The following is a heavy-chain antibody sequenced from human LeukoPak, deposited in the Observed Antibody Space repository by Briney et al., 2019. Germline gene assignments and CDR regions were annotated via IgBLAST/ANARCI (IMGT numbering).Heavy chain of an antibody. CDR1: GGSFSGYY. Sequence: SETLSLTCAVYGGSFSGYYWTWIRQPPGKGLEWFGETNHSGSANYNPSLKSRLTISVDTSKNQFSLKLSSVTAADTAVYYCARRLNYGHYYYMDVWGKGTTVAISS. D-gene: IGHD1-7*01. CDR3: ARRLNYGHYYYMDV. J-gene: IGHJ6*03. V-gene: IGHV4-34*01. CDR2: TNHSGSA.